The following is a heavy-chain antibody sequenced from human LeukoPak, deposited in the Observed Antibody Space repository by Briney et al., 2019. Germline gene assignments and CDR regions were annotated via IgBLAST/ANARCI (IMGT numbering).Heavy chain of an antibody. CDR3: AREGGDDYVWGSYRLFDY. J-gene: IGHJ4*02. CDR2: IYTSGST. D-gene: IGHD3-16*02. V-gene: IGHV4-4*07. CDR1: GGSISNYY. Sequence: SETLSLTCTVSGGSISNYYWNWIRQPPGKGLEWIGRIYTSGSTNYNPSLKSRVTMSVDTSKNQFSLKLSSVTAADTAVYYCAREGGDDYVWGSYRLFDYWGQGTLVTVSS.